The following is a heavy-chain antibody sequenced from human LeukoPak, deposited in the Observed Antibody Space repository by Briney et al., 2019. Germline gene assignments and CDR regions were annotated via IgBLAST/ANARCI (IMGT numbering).Heavy chain of an antibody. V-gene: IGHV4-39*01. CDR1: GGSISNSRYY. Sequence: SETLSLTCTVSGGSISNSRYYWGWIRQPPGKGLEWIGSIYYSGSTHYTPSLKSRVTISVDTSKNQFSLKLSSVTAADTAVYYCATNSSGWVFDYWGQGTQVTVSS. CDR2: IYYSGST. CDR3: ATNSSGWVFDY. J-gene: IGHJ4*02. D-gene: IGHD6-19*01.